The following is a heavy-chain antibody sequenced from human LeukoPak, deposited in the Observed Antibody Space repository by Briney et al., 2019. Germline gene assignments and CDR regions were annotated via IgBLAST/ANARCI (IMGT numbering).Heavy chain of an antibody. CDR3: ARDGREAMLDY. Sequence: PGGSLRLSCAASGFTFSSYSMNWVRQVPGKGLEWVSFISSSSSTIYYADSVKGRFTISRDNAKNSLYLQVNSLRDEDTAVYYCARDGREAMLDYWGQGTLATVSS. J-gene: IGHJ4*02. CDR1: GFTFSSYS. CDR2: ISSSSSTI. V-gene: IGHV3-48*02.